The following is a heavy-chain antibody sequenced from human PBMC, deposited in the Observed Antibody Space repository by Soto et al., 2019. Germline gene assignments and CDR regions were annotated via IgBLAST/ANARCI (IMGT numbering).Heavy chain of an antibody. V-gene: IGHV1-69*06. CDR3: ARAHCSSTSCYGVPGY. Sequence: QVQLVQSGAEVKKPGSSVKVSCKASGGTFSSHATSWVRQAPGQGLEWMGGIIAIFGTANYAQKFQGRVTIAADKSTSTAYMELSSLRSEDTAVYYCARAHCSSTSCYGVPGYWGQGTLVTVSS. J-gene: IGHJ4*02. CDR1: GGTFSSHA. CDR2: IIAIFGTA. D-gene: IGHD2-2*01.